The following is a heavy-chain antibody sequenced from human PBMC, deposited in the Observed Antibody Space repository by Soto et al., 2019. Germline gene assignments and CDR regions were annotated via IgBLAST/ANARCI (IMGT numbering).Heavy chain of an antibody. D-gene: IGHD2-15*01. CDR3: VRRSGCGGGSCYIPDY. V-gene: IGHV1-18*01. CDR1: GYTFTSCG. Sequence: QVQLVQSGAEVMQPGASVKVSCKASGYTFTSCGISWVRQAPGQGLEWMGWISAYNGNTNYAQNFQGRVTMTTDTSTSTAYMELRSLRSDDKAVYYCVRRSGCGGGSCYIPDYWGQGTLLTVSS. J-gene: IGHJ4*02. CDR2: ISAYNGNT.